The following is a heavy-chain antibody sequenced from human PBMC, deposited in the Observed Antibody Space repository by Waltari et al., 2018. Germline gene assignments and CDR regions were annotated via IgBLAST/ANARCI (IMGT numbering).Heavy chain of an antibody. J-gene: IGHJ2*01. Sequence: QVQLQESGPGLVKPSQTLSLTCTVSGGSIRSGDYYWSWIRQPPGQGLEWIAYIYYSGSTYYNPSLKSRITISLDTSRNQFSLNLSSVTAADTAVYYCARENRAGWDRYFDLWGRGTLVTVSS. CDR2: IYYSGST. D-gene: IGHD1-26*01. CDR1: GGSIRSGDYY. V-gene: IGHV4-30-4*08. CDR3: ARENRAGWDRYFDL.